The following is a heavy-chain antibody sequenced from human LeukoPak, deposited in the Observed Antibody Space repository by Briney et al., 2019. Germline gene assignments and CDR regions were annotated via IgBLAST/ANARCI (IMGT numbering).Heavy chain of an antibody. CDR2: IYYSGST. CDR3: ARKVLASAGSMLGYYYP. CDR1: GGSIFSSY. Sequence: SETLSLICTASGGSIFSSYGSWIRQPPGKGLEWIGYIYYSGSTNYNPSLKSRVTISVDTSKNQFSLKLISVTAADTAVYYCARKVLASAGSMLGYYYPWGQGTLVTVSS. D-gene: IGHD1-26*01. V-gene: IGHV4-59*08. J-gene: IGHJ5*02.